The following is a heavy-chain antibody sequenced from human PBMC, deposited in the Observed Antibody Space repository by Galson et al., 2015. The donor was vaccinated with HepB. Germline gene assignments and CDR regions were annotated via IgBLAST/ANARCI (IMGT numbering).Heavy chain of an antibody. CDR2: ISYDGSNK. CDR1: GFTFSSYA. V-gene: IGHV3-30-3*01. CDR3: ARDPLAGYGELWFHFDY. J-gene: IGHJ4*02. Sequence: SLRLSCAASGFTFSSYAMHWVRQAPGKGLEWVAVISYDGSNKYYADSVKGRFTISRDNSKNTLYLQMNSLRAEDTAVYYCARDPLAGYGELWFHFDYWGQGTLVTVSS. D-gene: IGHD5-18*01.